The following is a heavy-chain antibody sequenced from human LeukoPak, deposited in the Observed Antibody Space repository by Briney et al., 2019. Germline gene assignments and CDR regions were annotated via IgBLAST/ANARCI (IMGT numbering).Heavy chain of an antibody. CDR1: GFTFSSYE. Sequence: PGGSLRLSCAASGFTFSSYEMNWVRQAPGKGLEWVSYISSSGSTICYADSVKGRFTISRDNAKNSLYLQMNSLRAEDTAVYYCASDYYDSSGYFDYWGQGTLVTVSS. V-gene: IGHV3-48*03. J-gene: IGHJ4*02. D-gene: IGHD3-22*01. CDR3: ASDYYDSSGYFDY. CDR2: ISSSGSTI.